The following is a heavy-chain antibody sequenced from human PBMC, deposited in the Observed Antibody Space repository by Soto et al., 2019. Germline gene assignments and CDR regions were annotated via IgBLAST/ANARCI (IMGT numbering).Heavy chain of an antibody. D-gene: IGHD2-15*01. CDR1: GYSFTSYW. CDR2: IDPSDSYT. J-gene: IGHJ6*02. V-gene: IGHV5-10-1*01. CDR3: ARGYCSGGSCPYYYCGMDV. Sequence: GESLKISCKGSGYSFTSYWISWVRQMPGKGLEWMGRIDPSDSYTNYSPSFQGHVTISADKSISTAYLQWSSLKASDTAMYYCARGYCSGGSCPYYYCGMDVWGEGITVTVS.